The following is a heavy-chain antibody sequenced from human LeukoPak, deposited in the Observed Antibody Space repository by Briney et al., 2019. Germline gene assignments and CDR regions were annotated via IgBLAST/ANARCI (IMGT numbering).Heavy chain of an antibody. D-gene: IGHD3-10*01. J-gene: IGHJ4*02. CDR3: ASRGRLSGREY. Sequence: SQTLSLTCNVSGGFISSGGYYWRWIRQHPGKGLEWIGDIYYRGSTYYNPSLKSRITITVDTSKNQFSLKLTSVTAADTAVYYCASRGRLSGREYSGQGTLVTVSS. CDR1: GGFISSGGYY. V-gene: IGHV4-31*03. CDR2: IYYRGST.